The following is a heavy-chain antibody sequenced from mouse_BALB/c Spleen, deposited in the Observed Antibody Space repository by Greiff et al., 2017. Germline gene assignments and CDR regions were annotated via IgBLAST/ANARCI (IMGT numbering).Heavy chain of an antibody. V-gene: IGHV1S56*01. CDR3: ARSGDGYSYAMDY. CDR1: GYTFTSYY. D-gene: IGHD2-3*01. Sequence: VQLQQSGPELVKPGASVRISCKASGYTFTSYYIHWVKQRPGQGLEWIGWIYPGNVNTKYNEKFKGKATLTADKSSSTAYMQLSSLTSEDSAVYFCARSGDGYSYAMDYWGQGTSVTVSS. CDR2: IYPGNVNT. J-gene: IGHJ4*01.